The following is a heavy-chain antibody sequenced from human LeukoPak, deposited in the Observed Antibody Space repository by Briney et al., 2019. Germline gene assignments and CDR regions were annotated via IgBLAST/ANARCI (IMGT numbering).Heavy chain of an antibody. D-gene: IGHD6-19*01. J-gene: IGHJ4*02. Sequence: ASVKVSCKVSGGTNYAISWVRQAPGQGLEWMGWINPNSGGTNYAQKFQGRVSVTRDTSISTAYMELSRLRSDDTAVYYCARVSLRPVAGKSPAWLGYWGQGTLVTVSS. CDR3: ARVSLRPVAGKSPAWLGY. V-gene: IGHV1-2*02. CDR1: GGTNYA. CDR2: INPNSGGT.